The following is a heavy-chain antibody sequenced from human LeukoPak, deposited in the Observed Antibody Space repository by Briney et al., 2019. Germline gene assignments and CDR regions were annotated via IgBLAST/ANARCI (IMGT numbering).Heavy chain of an antibody. J-gene: IGHJ4*02. Sequence: ETLSLTCTVSGGSISSYYWSWIRQPPGKGLEWIGYIYYSGSTNFNPSLKSRVTISVDTSKDQFSLKLSSVTAADTAVYYCARGGLEYQLLSYFDYWGQGTLVTVSS. CDR2: IYYSGST. V-gene: IGHV4-59*01. CDR3: ARGGLEYQLLSYFDY. D-gene: IGHD2-2*01. CDR1: GGSISSYY.